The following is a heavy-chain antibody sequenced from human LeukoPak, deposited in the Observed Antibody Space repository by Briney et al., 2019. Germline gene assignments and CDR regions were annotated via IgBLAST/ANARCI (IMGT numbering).Heavy chain of an antibody. D-gene: IGHD6-13*01. CDR1: GFTFSSYG. CDR2: ISGSGGST. CDR3: AKGKGAAGTHYVDY. J-gene: IGHJ4*02. V-gene: IGHV3-23*01. Sequence: GGSLRLSCAASGFTFSSYGMSWVRQAPGKGLEWVSAISGSGGSTYYADSVKGRFTISRDNSKNTLYLQMNSLRAEDTAVYYCAKGKGAAGTHYVDYWGQGTLVTVSS.